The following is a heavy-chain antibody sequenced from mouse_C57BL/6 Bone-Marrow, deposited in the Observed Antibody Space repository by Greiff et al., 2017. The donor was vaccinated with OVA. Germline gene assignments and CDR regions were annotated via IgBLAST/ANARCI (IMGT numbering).Heavy chain of an antibody. V-gene: IGHV10-1*01. J-gene: IGHJ3*01. Sequence: EVKLMESGGGLVQPKGSLKLSCAASGFSFHPYAMHWVRQAPGQGLEWVARIRSKSNNYATYYADSVKDRFTISRDDSESMLYLQMNNLKNEDTAMYYCVIGVADWGQGTRVTVSA. CDR2: IRSKSNNYAT. CDR3: VIGVAD. CDR1: GFSFHPYA.